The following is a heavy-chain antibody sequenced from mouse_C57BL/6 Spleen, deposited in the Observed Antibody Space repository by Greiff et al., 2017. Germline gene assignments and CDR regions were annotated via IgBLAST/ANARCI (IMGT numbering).Heavy chain of an antibody. CDR2: ISSGSSTI. V-gene: IGHV5-17*01. Sequence: EVQVVESGGGLVKPGGSLILSCAASGFTFSDYGMHWVRPAPEKGLEWVAYISSGSSTIYYAYTVKGRFTISGDNAKNTLCLQMTSLRSEDTAMYYCASITTVVATGAMEYWSEGTSVTVAS. CDR3: ASITTVVATGAMEY. CDR1: GFTFSDYG. D-gene: IGHD1-1*01. J-gene: IGHJ4*01.